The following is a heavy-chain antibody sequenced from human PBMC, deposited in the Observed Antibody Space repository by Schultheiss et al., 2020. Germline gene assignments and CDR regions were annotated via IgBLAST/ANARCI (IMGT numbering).Heavy chain of an antibody. J-gene: IGHJ3*01. CDR1: GGSISSGSYY. CDR3: AREDL. CDR2: IYTSGST. Sequence: TLSLTCTVSGGSISSGSYYWSWIRQPAGKGLEWIGRIYTSGSTNYNPSLKSRVTISVDTSKNQFSLKLSSVTAADTAVYYCAREDLWGQGTMVTVSS. V-gene: IGHV4-61*02.